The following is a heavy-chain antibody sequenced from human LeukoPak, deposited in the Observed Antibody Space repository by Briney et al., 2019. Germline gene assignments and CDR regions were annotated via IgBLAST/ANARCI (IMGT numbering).Heavy chain of an antibody. Sequence: GASVKVSCKASGYTFTGYYMHWVRQAPGQGLEWMGWINPNSGGTNYAQKFQGRVTMTRDTSISTAYMELSRLRSDDTAVYYCARPYSSSWYVEYYFDYWGQGTLVTVSS. CDR1: GYTFTGYY. CDR3: ARPYSSSWYVEYYFDY. CDR2: INPNSGGT. J-gene: IGHJ4*02. D-gene: IGHD6-13*01. V-gene: IGHV1-2*02.